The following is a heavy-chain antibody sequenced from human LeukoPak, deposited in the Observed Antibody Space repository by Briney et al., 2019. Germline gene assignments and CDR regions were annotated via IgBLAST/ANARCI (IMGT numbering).Heavy chain of an antibody. CDR2: IYYSGST. J-gene: IGHJ4*02. CDR1: SGSISSYY. Sequence: KSSETLSLTCTVSSGSISSYYWSWIRQPPGKGLEWIGYIYYSGSTNYNPYLKSRVTISVDTSKNQFSLKLSSVTAADTAVYYCASLLSYFDSWGQGTLVTVSS. CDR3: ASLLSYFDS. V-gene: IGHV4-59*08.